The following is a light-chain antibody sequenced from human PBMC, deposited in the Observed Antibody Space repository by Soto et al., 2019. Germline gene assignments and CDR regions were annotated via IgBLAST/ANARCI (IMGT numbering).Light chain of an antibody. Sequence: QSVLTQPRSVSGSPGQSVTIPCTGTSSDVGGYNYVSWYQQHPGKAPKLMIYDVSKRPSGVPDRFSGSKSGNTASLTISGPQPEDEADYYCCSYAGSPYVFGTGTKVTVL. J-gene: IGLJ1*01. CDR3: CSYAGSPYV. V-gene: IGLV2-11*01. CDR2: DVS. CDR1: SSDVGGYNY.